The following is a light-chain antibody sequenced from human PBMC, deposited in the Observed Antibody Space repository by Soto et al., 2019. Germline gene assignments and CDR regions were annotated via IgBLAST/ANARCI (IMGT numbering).Light chain of an antibody. Sequence: QLVLTQSSSASASLGSSVRLTCTLGSGHSSSTIAWHQQQPGKAPRYLMKIEGSGVYNKGSGVPARFSGSSSGADRHLTISNLQSEDEADYYCETWNSYTRVFGGGTKLTVL. CDR2: IEGSGVY. J-gene: IGLJ2*01. CDR3: ETWNSYTRV. CDR1: SGHSSST. V-gene: IGLV4-60*03.